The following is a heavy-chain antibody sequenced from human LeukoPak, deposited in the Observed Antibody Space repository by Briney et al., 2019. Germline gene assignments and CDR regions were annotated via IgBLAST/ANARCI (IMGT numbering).Heavy chain of an antibody. J-gene: IGHJ6*04. CDR3: ATTPRSVAGSRIGYYYGMDV. V-gene: IGHV3-74*01. CDR2: INSDGSTI. CDR1: GFTFSRYW. D-gene: IGHD6-19*01. Sequence: GGSLRLSCAVSGFTFSRYWMHWVLQAPGKGLVWVSRINSDGSTITYADSVKGRFTISRDNAKNTLFLQMNSLRAEDTAVYYCATTPRSVAGSRIGYYYGMDVWGKGTTVTVSS.